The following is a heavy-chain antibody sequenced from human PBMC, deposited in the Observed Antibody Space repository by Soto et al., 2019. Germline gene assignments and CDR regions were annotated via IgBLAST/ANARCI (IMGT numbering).Heavy chain of an antibody. J-gene: IGHJ4*02. CDR3: ARDSGGTNDY. Sequence: MRLSCAASGFTFSSNYMSWVRQAPGRGLEWVSVIYSGGSTYYADSVKGRFTISRDNSKNTLYLQMNSLRAEDTAVYYCARDSGGTNDYWGQGTLVTVSS. D-gene: IGHD2-15*01. CDR1: GFTFSSNY. CDR2: IYSGGST. V-gene: IGHV3-53*01.